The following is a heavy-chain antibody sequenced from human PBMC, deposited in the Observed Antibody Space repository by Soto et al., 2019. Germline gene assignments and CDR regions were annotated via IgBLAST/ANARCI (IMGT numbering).Heavy chain of an antibody. CDR1: GFTFSTYA. Sequence: EVQLLESGGGLVQPGGSLRLSCAASGFTFSTYAMTWVRQAPGKGLEWVSMISAGGFGIYYADSVKGRFTISRDNSKNTVHLQMNSLRAEDTAVYFCAKVTSPFDSWGQGTLVTVSS. J-gene: IGHJ4*02. V-gene: IGHV3-23*01. D-gene: IGHD2-21*02. CDR3: AKVTSPFDS. CDR2: ISAGGFGI.